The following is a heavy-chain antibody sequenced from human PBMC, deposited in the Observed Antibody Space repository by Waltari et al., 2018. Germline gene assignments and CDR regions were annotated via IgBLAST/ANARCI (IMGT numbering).Heavy chain of an antibody. J-gene: IGHJ5*02. V-gene: IGHV4-61*02. CDR3: ARGSFPDWFDP. Sequence: QVQLQESGPGLVQPSPPLSLTCTVSGGSISRGRYYWSWIRQPAGKGLEWIGRIYTSGSTNYNPALKSRVTISVGTSKNQFSLKLSSVTAADTAVYYCARGSFPDWFDPWGQGTLVTVSS. CDR1: GGSISRGRYY. CDR2: IYTSGST.